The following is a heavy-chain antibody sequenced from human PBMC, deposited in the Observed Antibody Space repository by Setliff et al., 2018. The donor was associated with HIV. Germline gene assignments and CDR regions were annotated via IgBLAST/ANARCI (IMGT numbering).Heavy chain of an antibody. D-gene: IGHD2-21*02. Sequence: PSETLSLTCTVSGDSNSDTSYYWTWSRQPAGKGLEWVGPISSSEITNYNPPLNSRLTISVDTSRNQFSLKLSSMTAADTAVYYCATVPNGGPSYWWGPINMWGQGTMVTVSS. CDR2: ISSSEIT. CDR3: ATVPNGGPSYWWGPINM. V-gene: IGHV4-61*02. CDR1: GDSNSDTSYY. J-gene: IGHJ3*02.